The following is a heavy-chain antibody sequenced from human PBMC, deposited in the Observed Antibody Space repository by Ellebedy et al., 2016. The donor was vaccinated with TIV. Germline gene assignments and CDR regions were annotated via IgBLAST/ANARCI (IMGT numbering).Heavy chain of an antibody. V-gene: IGHV4-39*07. CDR2: LYYSGTT. J-gene: IGHJ4*01. CDR3: AREPAGDRYFDY. CDR1: GASISSSSDY. D-gene: IGHD6-13*01. Sequence: SETLSLXXTVSGASISSSSDYWGWIRQPPGKGLEWLGTLYYSGTTFYNSSLKGRVTISIDTSKNQFSLKLSSVTAADTAVYYCAREPAGDRYFDYWGHGTLVTVSS.